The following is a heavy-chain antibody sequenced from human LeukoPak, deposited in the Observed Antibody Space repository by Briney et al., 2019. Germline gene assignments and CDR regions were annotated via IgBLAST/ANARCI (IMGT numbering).Heavy chain of an antibody. CDR1: GGSISSSSYY. V-gene: IGHV4-39*07. J-gene: IGHJ4*02. Sequence: PSETLSLTCTVSGGSISSSSYYWGWIRQPPGKGLEWIGSIYYNPSLKSRVTISVDTSKNQFSLKLSSVTAADTAVYYCARAHPDLPPYYYDSSGYYLAGPGRYYFDYWGQGTLVTVSS. CDR3: ARAHPDLPPYYYDSSGYYLAGPGRYYFDY. D-gene: IGHD3-22*01. CDR2: I.